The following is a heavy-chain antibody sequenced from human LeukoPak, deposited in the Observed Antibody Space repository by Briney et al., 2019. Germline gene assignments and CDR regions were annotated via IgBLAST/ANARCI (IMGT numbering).Heavy chain of an antibody. Sequence: SETLSLTCAVYGGSFSGYYWSWIRQPPGKGLEWIGEINHSGSTNYNPSLRSRVTISVDTSKNQFSLKLSSVTAADTAVYYCARGLYYYGSGSYRNWFDPWGQGTLVTVSS. D-gene: IGHD3-10*01. CDR2: INHSGST. CDR3: ARGLYYYGSGSYRNWFDP. V-gene: IGHV4-34*01. J-gene: IGHJ5*02. CDR1: GGSFSGYY.